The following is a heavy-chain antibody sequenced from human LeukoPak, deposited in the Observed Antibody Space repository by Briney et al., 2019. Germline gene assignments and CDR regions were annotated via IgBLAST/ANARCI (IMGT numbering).Heavy chain of an antibody. CDR3: ARVVGAHEVFDY. Sequence: PGGSLRVSCAVSGFSFSNSWMSWVRQAPGKGLEWVANINQDGTLTYYVDSMRGRFTISRDNAKSSLYLQMNSVRAEDTALYFCARVVGAHEVFDYWGQGTPVTVSS. D-gene: IGHD1-26*01. CDR1: GFSFSNSW. CDR2: INQDGTLT. J-gene: IGHJ4*02. V-gene: IGHV3-7*01.